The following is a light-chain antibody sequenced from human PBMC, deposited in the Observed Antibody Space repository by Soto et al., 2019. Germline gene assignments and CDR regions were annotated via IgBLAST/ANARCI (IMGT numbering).Light chain of an antibody. Sequence: EIVLTQSPATLSLSPGERATLSCRVSQSVSSYLAWYQQKPGQAPRLLIYDASNRATGIPARFSGSGSGTDFTITISSLEPEDFAVYYCQQRSNWPPMYTFGQGTKLEIK. V-gene: IGKV3-11*01. CDR1: QSVSSY. J-gene: IGKJ2*01. CDR2: DAS. CDR3: QQRSNWPPMYT.